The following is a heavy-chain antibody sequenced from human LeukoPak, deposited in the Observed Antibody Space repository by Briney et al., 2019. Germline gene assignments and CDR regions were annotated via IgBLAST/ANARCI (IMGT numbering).Heavy chain of an antibody. CDR1: GFTFSSYW. V-gene: IGHV3-7*01. CDR3: AREADPGDWGYFDY. CDR2: IKQDGSEK. J-gene: IGHJ4*02. D-gene: IGHD3/OR15-3a*01. Sequence: PGGSLRLSCAASGFTFSSYWMSWVRQAPGKGLEWVVNIKQDGSEKYYVDSVKGRFTISRDNAKNSLYLQMNSLRAEDTAVYYCAREADPGDWGYFDYWGQGTLVTVSS.